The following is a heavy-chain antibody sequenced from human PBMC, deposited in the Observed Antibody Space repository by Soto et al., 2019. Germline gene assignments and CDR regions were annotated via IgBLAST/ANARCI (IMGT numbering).Heavy chain of an antibody. CDR1: GFIFSRHG. D-gene: IGHD3-3*01. CDR2: TSSDGSNT. V-gene: IGHV3-30*18. Sequence: HGQLVESGGGVVQPGTSLRLSCAASGFIFSRHGMHWVRQAPGKGLEWVAFTSSDGSNTYYADSVKGRFTISRDNPKNTLFLQMNSLRPNDTALYFCAKDRGSYDIWSGTQRYSAIDVWGQGATVTVSS. J-gene: IGHJ6*02. CDR3: AKDRGSYDIWSGTQRYSAIDV.